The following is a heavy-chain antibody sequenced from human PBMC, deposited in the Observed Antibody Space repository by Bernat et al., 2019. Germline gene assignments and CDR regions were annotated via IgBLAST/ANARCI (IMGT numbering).Heavy chain of an antibody. V-gene: IGHV3-7*03. J-gene: IGHJ3*02. CDR3: ARGHWGSGDRNAFDI. D-gene: IGHD7-27*01. CDR2: VKQDGSEK. Sequence: EVQLVESGGGLVQPGGSLRLSCAASGFTFSRYWMSWVRQAPGKGLEWVANVKQDGSEKYYVDPVKGRFTISRDNAKNSLFLQMNSLRAEDTAVYYCARGHWGSGDRNAFDIWGQGTMVTVSS. CDR1: GFTFSRYW.